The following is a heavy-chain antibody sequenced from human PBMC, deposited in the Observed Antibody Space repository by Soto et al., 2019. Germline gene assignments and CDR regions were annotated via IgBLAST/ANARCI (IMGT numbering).Heavy chain of an antibody. V-gene: IGHV3-49*04. D-gene: IGHD3-10*01. CDR3: TRDQPITP. Sequence: GSLRLSCTASGFTFGDYAMSWARQAPGKGLEWVGFIRSKGSGGTSEYAASVKGRFTFSRDDSKSIAYLQMNSLKIEDTAVYYCTRDQPITPWGQGTMVTVSS. CDR2: IRSKGSGGTS. J-gene: IGHJ3*01. CDR1: GFTFGDYA.